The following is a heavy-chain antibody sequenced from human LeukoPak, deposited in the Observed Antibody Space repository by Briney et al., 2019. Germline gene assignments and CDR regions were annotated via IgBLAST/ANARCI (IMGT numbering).Heavy chain of an antibody. CDR3: ARSAAAGRIVATFAY. CDR2: ISYDGSKK. V-gene: IGHV3-30*04. J-gene: IGHJ4*02. Sequence: GGSLRLSCAASGFSLSSYAIHWVRQAPGKGLEWVAIISYDGSKKYYADSVKGRFTISRDNSKNTLYLQMNSLRAEDTAVYYCARSAAAGRIVATFAYWGQGTLVIVSS. CDR1: GFSLSSYA. D-gene: IGHD5-12*01.